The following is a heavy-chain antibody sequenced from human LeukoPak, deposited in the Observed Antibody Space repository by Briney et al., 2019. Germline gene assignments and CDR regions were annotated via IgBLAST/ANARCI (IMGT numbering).Heavy chain of an antibody. Sequence: GRSLRLSCAASGFTFSSYGMHWVRQAPGKGLEFVSHISSNGATTYYADSVKGRFTISRDNSKNTLYLQMSSLRADDTAVYYCVKDRSIAAPNNDFFDSWGQGALVTVSS. V-gene: IGHV3-64D*06. J-gene: IGHJ4*02. CDR1: GFTFSSYG. CDR2: ISSNGATT. D-gene: IGHD6-6*01. CDR3: VKDRSIAAPNNDFFDS.